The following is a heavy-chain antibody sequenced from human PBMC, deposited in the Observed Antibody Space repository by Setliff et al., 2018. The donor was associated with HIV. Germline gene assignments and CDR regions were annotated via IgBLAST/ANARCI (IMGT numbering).Heavy chain of an antibody. CDR3: ARDWNHYFYYMDV. J-gene: IGHJ6*03. CDR1: GDSINYKY. Sequence: SETLSLTCTVSGDSINYKYWSWIRQPPGKGLEWIGQINHSGSTNYNPSLKSRVTISVDRSKMQFSLELKSVTAADTAMYYCARDWNHYFYYMDVWGKGTTVTAP. CDR2: INHSGST. V-gene: IGHV4-34*01. D-gene: IGHD1-1*01.